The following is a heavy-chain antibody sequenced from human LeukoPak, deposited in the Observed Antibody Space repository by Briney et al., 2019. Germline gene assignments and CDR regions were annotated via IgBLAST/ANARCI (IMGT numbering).Heavy chain of an antibody. CDR1: GYTFISHY. Sequence: ASVKVSCKTSGYTFISHYMHWVRQAPGQGLEWMGIINPSGDSTNYAQKFQGRLTMTRDMSTSTVYMELRSLRSEDTAFYYCARGSSGYYSPFDYWGQGTLVTVSS. CDR3: ARGSSGYYSPFDY. V-gene: IGHV1-46*01. D-gene: IGHD3-22*01. J-gene: IGHJ4*02. CDR2: INPSGDST.